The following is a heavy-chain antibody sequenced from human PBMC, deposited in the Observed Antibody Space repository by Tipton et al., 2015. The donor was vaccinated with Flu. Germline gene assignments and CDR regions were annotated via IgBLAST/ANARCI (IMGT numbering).Heavy chain of an antibody. J-gene: IGHJ4*02. CDR1: GDSISSSSYY. Sequence: TLSLTCIVSGDSISSSSYYRGWIRQPPGKGLEWIGSIHYSGNTYYNPSLKSRVTMSLDTSKNQFSLKLTSVTAADTAVYYCAREPRAVAGMDSWGQGTLVTVSS. D-gene: IGHD6-19*01. CDR2: IHYSGNT. CDR3: AREPRAVAGMDS. V-gene: IGHV4-39*07.